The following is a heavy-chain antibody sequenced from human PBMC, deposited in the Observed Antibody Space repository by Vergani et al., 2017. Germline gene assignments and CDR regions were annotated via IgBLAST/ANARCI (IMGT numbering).Heavy chain of an antibody. V-gene: IGHV5-51*01. CDR3: ARTVTTYHYYDSMDV. J-gene: IGHJ6*02. Sequence: EVQLVQSGAEVQKPGESLKISCKGSGYSFTSYWIGWVRQMPGKGLEWMGIIYPGDSDTRYSPSFQGQVTIAADKSISTAYLQWSSLKASDTAMYYSARTVTTYHYYDSMDVWGQGSLVTVSS. CDR2: IYPGDSDT. CDR1: GYSFTSYW. D-gene: IGHD4-17*01.